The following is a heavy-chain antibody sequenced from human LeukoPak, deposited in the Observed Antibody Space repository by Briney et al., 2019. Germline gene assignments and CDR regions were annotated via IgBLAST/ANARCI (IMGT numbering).Heavy chain of an antibody. CDR3: AKGAPYDSSGNDAFDI. V-gene: IGHV3-66*01. CDR1: GFTVSSNY. Sequence: PGGSLRLSCAASGFTVSSNYMSWVRQAPGKGLEWVSVIYSGGSTYYADSVKGRFTISRDNSKNTLYLQMNSLRAEDTAVYYCAKGAPYDSSGNDAFDIWGQGTMVTVSS. CDR2: IYSGGST. J-gene: IGHJ3*02. D-gene: IGHD3-22*01.